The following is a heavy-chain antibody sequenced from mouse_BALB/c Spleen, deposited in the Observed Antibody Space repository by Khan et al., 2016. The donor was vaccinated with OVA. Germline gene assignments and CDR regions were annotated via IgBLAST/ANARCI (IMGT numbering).Heavy chain of an antibody. D-gene: IGHD2-1*01. CDR3: ARDFYYGNYGSMYY. Sequence: QVQLKESGAELMKPGASVKISCKATGYTFSSYWIEWVKQRPGHGLEWIGEILPGSGSTNYNEKFTGKATFTADTSSNTSYRQPSILTSEDSADYYCARDFYYGNYGSMYYWGQGTSVTVSS. V-gene: IGHV1-9*01. CDR2: ILPGSGST. J-gene: IGHJ4*01. CDR1: GYTFSSYW.